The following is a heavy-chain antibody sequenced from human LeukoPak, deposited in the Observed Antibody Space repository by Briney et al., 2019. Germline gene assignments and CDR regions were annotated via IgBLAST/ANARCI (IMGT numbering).Heavy chain of an antibody. CDR1: GFSLSTSGMC. D-gene: IGHD6-19*01. Sequence: SGPTLVNPTQTLTLTCTFSGFSLSTSGMCVSWIRQPPGKALEWLARIDWDDDKYYSTSLKTRLTISKDTSKNQVVLTMTNMDPVDTATYYCARTSLTPGIAVAGTGDYWGQGTLVTVSS. V-gene: IGHV2-70*11. CDR3: ARTSLTPGIAVAGTGDY. CDR2: IDWDDDK. J-gene: IGHJ4*02.